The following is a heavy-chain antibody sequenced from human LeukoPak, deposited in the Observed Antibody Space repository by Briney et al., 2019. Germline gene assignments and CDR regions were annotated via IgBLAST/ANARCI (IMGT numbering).Heavy chain of an antibody. CDR3: ARDGSYSNYFDY. V-gene: IGHV4-59*01. CDR1: GGSISSYC. CDR2: IYYSGST. J-gene: IGHJ4*02. Sequence: PSETLSLTCTVSGGSISSYCWSWIRQPPGKGLEWIGYIYYSGSTNYNPPLKSRVTISVDTSKNQFSLKLSSVTAADAAVYYCARDGSYSNYFDYWGQGTLVTVSS. D-gene: IGHD4-11*01.